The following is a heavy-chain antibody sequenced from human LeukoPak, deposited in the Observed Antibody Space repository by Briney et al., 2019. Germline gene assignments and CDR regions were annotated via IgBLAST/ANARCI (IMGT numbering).Heavy chain of an antibody. CDR1: GFTFSSYG. J-gene: IGHJ4*02. CDR2: ISYDGSNK. V-gene: IGHV3-30*18. CDR3: AKDLYLEDYYDSSGYLDY. Sequence: GGSLRLSCAASGFTFSSYGMHWVRQAPGKGLEWVAVISYDGSNKYCADSVKGRFTISRDNSKNTLYLQMNSLRAEDTAVYYCAKDLYLEDYYDSSGYLDYWGQGTLVTVSS. D-gene: IGHD3-22*01.